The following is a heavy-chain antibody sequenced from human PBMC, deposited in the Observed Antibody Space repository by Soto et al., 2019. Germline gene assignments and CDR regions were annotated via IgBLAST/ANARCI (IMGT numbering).Heavy chain of an antibody. Sequence: GESLKISCAASGFTVSSNYMSWVRQAPGKGLEWVSVIYSGGSTYYADSVKGRFTISRHNSKNTLYLQMNSLRAEDTAVYYCARDLREGAAAGSGAFDIWGQGTMVTVSS. CDR2: IYSGGST. CDR3: ARDLREGAAAGSGAFDI. CDR1: GFTVSSNY. D-gene: IGHD6-13*01. V-gene: IGHV3-53*04. J-gene: IGHJ3*02.